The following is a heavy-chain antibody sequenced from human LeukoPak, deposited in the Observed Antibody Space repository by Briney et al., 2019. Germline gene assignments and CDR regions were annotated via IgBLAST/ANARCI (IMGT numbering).Heavy chain of an antibody. CDR1: GDSIRSGGSY. CDR2: IYYDGTT. J-gene: IGHJ6*01. V-gene: IGHV4-31*03. Sequence: SETLSHTCTVSGDSIRSGGSYWSWLRQHPGKGLEWIGYIYYDGTTDYNPSLNSRVTISVDTSKNQFSLRLSSLTAADTAVYFCARESYPISSWHHYGLDVWGQGTTVTVSP. CDR3: ARESYPISSWHHYGLDV. D-gene: IGHD6-13*01.